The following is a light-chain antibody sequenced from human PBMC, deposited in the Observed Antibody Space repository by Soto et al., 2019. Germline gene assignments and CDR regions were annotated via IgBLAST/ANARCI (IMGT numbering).Light chain of an antibody. V-gene: IGLV1-51*01. Sequence: QSVLTQPPSVSAAPGQKVTISCSGSSSNIGGNSVSWYQQLPGTAPTLLIYDDNKRPSGIPDRFSGSKSGTSATLGITGFQTGDEADYYCGSWDSSLSAYAFGTGTKV. CDR1: SSNIGGNS. CDR2: DDN. J-gene: IGLJ1*01. CDR3: GSWDSSLSAYA.